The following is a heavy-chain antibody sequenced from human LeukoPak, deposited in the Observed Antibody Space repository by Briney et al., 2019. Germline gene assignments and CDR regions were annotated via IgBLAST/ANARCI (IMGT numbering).Heavy chain of an antibody. CDR1: GGSISSSSYY. J-gene: IGHJ6*03. CDR3: ARVRVAVAGIYNYYYYMDV. CDR2: IYYSGST. D-gene: IGHD6-19*01. V-gene: IGHV4-39*07. Sequence: SETLSLTCTVSGGSISSSSYYWGWIRQPPGKGLEWIGSIYYSGSTYYNPSLKSRVTISVDTSKNQFSLKLSSVTAADTAVYYCARVRVAVAGIYNYYYYMDVWGKGTMVTVSS.